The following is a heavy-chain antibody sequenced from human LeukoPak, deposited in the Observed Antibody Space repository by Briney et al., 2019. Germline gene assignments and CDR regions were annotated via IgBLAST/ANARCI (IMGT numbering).Heavy chain of an antibody. CDR1: GFIFSLYC. J-gene: IGHJ4*02. Sequence: GGSLRLSCAASGFIFSLYCMHWVRQAPGKGPMWVSRICPDGTGISYADSVKARFTTSRDNAKNTVYLQMNGLREEDTAVYYCVRDFRSADYWGQGPWSPSPQ. CDR2: ICPDGTGI. CDR3: VRDFRSADY. V-gene: IGHV3-74*01.